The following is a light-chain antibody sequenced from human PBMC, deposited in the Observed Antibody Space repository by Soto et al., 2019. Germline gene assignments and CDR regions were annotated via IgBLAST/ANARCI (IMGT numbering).Light chain of an antibody. CDR3: QQYNTYPLT. V-gene: IGKV1-5*01. J-gene: IGKJ4*01. CDR2: DAS. Sequence: DIQMTQSPSTLTASVGDRVTTTCRASQIIGTWLAWYQQKPGKAPKLLIYDASNLETGVPSRFSGSRSGTEFTLTISSLQPHDLATYYCQQYNTYPLTFGGGTKVELK. CDR1: QIIGTW.